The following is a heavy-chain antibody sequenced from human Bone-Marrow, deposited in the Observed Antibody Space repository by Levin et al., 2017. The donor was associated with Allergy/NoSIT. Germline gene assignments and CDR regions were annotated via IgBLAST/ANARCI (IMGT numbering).Heavy chain of an antibody. CDR3: AREGKSGPKTGTMFDY. J-gene: IGHJ4*02. CDR1: GYSFTGYY. V-gene: IGHV1-2*02. D-gene: IGHD1-1*01. Sequence: VASVKVSCKASGYSFTGYYLHWVRQAPGQGLEWMGWIDPISGGTYYAQNFQGRVTMTRDTSISTAYMDLTRLTSDDTAVYYCAREGKSGPKTGTMFDYWGQGTLVTVSS. CDR2: IDPISGGT.